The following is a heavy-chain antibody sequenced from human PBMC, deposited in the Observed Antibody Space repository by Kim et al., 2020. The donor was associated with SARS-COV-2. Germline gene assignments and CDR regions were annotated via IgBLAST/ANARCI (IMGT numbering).Heavy chain of an antibody. Sequence: SQTLSLTCTVSGGSISSGGYYWSWIRQHPGKGLEWIGYIYYSGSTYYNPSLKSRVTISVDTSKNQFSLKLSSVTAADTAVYYCARGSPYDILTGGLDYWGQGTLVTVSS. CDR1: GGSISSGGYY. D-gene: IGHD3-9*01. CDR2: IYYSGST. V-gene: IGHV4-31*03. CDR3: ARGSPYDILTGGLDY. J-gene: IGHJ4*02.